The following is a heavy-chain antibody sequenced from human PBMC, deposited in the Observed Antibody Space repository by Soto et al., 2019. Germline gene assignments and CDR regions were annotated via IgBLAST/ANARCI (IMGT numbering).Heavy chain of an antibody. CDR2: IYWDDTK. CDR1: GFSFRTSQVG. J-gene: IGHJ4*02. CDR3: AHTPCGSLSGWHNRYLGV. Sequence: QITLNESRPTMMNPTTTLTLTCTFSGFSFRTSQVGVGWIRQSPGKAQEWLGLIYWDDTKRYNPSLRSRLAIYMETSRKQEDLAMPNVDSLDADTQYCAHTPCGSLSGWHNRYLGVWGGGHLVTVS. D-gene: IGHD6-19*01. V-gene: IGHV2-5*02.